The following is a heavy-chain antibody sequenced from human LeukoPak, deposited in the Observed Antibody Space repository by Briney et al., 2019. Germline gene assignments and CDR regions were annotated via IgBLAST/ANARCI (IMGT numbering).Heavy chain of an antibody. CDR1: GGSISSGDSY. Sequence: PSQTLSLTCTVSGGSISSGDSYWTWIRQPPGKGLEWIGYIDHSGTTYYNPSLKSRVTISADTSKNQFSLKVSSVSDADTAVYYCAREGSSSVWGQGTLVTVSS. CDR3: AREGSSSV. D-gene: IGHD6-6*01. V-gene: IGHV4-30-4*01. J-gene: IGHJ4*02. CDR2: IDHSGTT.